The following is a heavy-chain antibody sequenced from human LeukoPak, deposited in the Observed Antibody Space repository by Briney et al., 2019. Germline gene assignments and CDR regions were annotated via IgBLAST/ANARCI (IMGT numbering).Heavy chain of an antibody. CDR1: GFNFYNYD. CDR3: ARDLSGFDAFDI. D-gene: IGHD3-10*01. V-gene: IGHV3-53*01. J-gene: IGHJ3*02. CDR2: IYSGGST. Sequence: GGSLRLSCAASGFNFYNYDIQWVRQAPGKGLEWVSVIYSGGSTYYADSVKGRFTISRDNPKNTLYLQMNSLRAEDTAVYYCARDLSGFDAFDIWGQGTMVTVSS.